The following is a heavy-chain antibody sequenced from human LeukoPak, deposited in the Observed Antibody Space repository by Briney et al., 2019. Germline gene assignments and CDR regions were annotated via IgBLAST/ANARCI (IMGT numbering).Heavy chain of an antibody. CDR1: GESFIGNY. CDR3: AFSVWGSYRSGLFDY. D-gene: IGHD3-16*02. V-gene: IGHV4-34*01. J-gene: IGHJ4*02. Sequence: PSETLSLTCAVYGESFIGNYWNWIRQPPGKGLEWIGEINHLGTRKFNSSLESRVTISVDTSKNESSLKLTSVTAADTAVYYCAFSVWGSYRSGLFDYWGQGTLVAVSS. CDR2: INHLGTR.